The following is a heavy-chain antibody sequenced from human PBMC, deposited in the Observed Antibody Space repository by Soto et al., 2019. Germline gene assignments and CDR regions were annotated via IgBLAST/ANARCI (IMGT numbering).Heavy chain of an antibody. CDR3: ALDHHRYNGYGYVDY. V-gene: IGHV4-30-2*01. D-gene: IGHD5-12*01. CDR1: GGSISSGGYS. J-gene: IGHJ4*02. CDR2: IYHSGST. Sequence: SDTLSLTCAVSGGSISSGGYSWSWIRQPPGKGLEWIGYIYHSGSTYYNPSLKSRVTISVDRSKNQFSLKLSSVTAADTAVYYCALDHHRYNGYGYVDYWGQGTLVTVSS.